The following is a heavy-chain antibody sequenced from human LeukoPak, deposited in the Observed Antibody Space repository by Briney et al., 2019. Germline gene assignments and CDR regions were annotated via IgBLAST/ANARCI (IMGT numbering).Heavy chain of an antibody. Sequence: QAGGSLRLSCAASGFTFSSYSMNWVRQAPGKGLEWVSYISSSSSTIYYADSVKGRFTITRDNAKNSLYLQMNSLRAEDTAVYYCARLRTRSRKMVRGVISESSYFDYWGQGTLVTVSS. D-gene: IGHD3-10*01. V-gene: IGHV3-48*01. CDR2: ISSSSSTI. CDR1: GFTFSSYS. J-gene: IGHJ4*02. CDR3: ARLRTRSRKMVRGVISESSYFDY.